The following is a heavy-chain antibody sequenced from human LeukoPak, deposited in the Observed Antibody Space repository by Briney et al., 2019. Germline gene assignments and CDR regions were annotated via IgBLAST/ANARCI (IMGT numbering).Heavy chain of an antibody. CDR2: IFYSGST. CDR3: AKSNGYGLVDI. Sequence: SETLSLTCTVSGGSISTSSYYWGWVRQPPGKGLEWIGNIFYSGSTYYSPSLKSRVTISLDTSRNQFSLKLNSVTAADTAVYYCAKSNGYGLVDIWGKGTMVTVSS. V-gene: IGHV4-39*07. J-gene: IGHJ3*02. CDR1: GGSISTSSYY. D-gene: IGHD3-10*01.